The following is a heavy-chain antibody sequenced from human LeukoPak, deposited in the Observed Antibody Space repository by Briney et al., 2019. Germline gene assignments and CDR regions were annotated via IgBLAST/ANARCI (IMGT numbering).Heavy chain of an antibody. D-gene: IGHD3-22*01. J-gene: IGHJ3*01. Sequence: PSETLSLTCAVSGGSISSGAYWGGVRQPPGKGREWIGTIYHIGSTYYNPSLKSRVTISIDTSKNQFSLKLSSVTAADTAVYYCANSWYYLDSSGLPRSDAFDRWGQGTLVTVSS. CDR3: ANSWYYLDSSGLPRSDAFDR. V-gene: IGHV4-38-2*01. CDR1: GGSISSGAY. CDR2: IYHIGST.